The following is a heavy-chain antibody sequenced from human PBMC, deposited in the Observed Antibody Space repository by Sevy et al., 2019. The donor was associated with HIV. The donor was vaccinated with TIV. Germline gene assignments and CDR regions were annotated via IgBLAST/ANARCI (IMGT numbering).Heavy chain of an antibody. CDR2: IYQDGSKK. D-gene: IGHD4-17*01. V-gene: IGHV3-7*04. J-gene: IGHJ6*02. CDR1: GFTFSSYW. Sequence: GGSLRLSCVASGFTFSSYWMTWVRQAPGKGLEWVASIYQDGSKKHYVESVKRRFSISRDNAKNSLDLEMNSLRAEDTAVYYCATEGYYGDYDVLGYYGMDVWGQGTTVTVSS. CDR3: ATEGYYGDYDVLGYYGMDV.